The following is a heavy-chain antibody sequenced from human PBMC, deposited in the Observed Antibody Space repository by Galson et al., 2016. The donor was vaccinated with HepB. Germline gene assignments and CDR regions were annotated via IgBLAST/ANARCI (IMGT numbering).Heavy chain of an antibody. D-gene: IGHD2-21*02. J-gene: IGHJ2*01. Sequence: SETLSLTCGVSGYSVSNENWWGWIRQPPGKGLEWIGYITYRGNSHYNSSLTSRLTMSVDTSQNQFSLKLSSVTAVDTAVYYCARNQVAVTGHWYFDFWVRGTLVTVSS. CDR3: ARNQVAVTGHWYFDF. CDR1: GYSVSNENW. V-gene: IGHV4-28*01. CDR2: ITYRGNS.